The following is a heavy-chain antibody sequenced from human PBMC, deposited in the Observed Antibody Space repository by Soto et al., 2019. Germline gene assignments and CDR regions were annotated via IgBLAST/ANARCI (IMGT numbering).Heavy chain of an antibody. D-gene: IGHD6-13*01. CDR1: GGTFSSYA. CDR2: IIPIFGTA. CDR3: ARSIAADSWFDP. J-gene: IGHJ5*02. V-gene: IGHV1-69*13. Sequence: GASVKVSCKASGGTFSSYAISWVRQAPGQGLEWMGGIIPIFGTANYAQKFQGRVTITADESTSTAYMELSSLRSEDTAVYYCARSIAADSWFDPWGQGTLVTVS.